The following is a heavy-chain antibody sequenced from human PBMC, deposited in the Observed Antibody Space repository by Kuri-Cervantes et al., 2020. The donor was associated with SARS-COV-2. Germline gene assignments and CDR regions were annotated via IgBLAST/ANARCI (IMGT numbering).Heavy chain of an antibody. CDR1: GGSISSSCYY. J-gene: IGHJ4*02. Sequence: SETLSLTCTVSGGSISSSCYYWGWSRQPPGKGLGWSGSIYYSGSTYYNPSLKSRVTIAVDTSKNPFFLQLSSVTAADTAVYYCASLLSNYDYVWGSYRYYYFDYWGQGTLVTVSS. D-gene: IGHD3-16*02. V-gene: IGHV4-39*01. CDR2: IYYSGST. CDR3: ASLLSNYDYVWGSYRYYYFDY.